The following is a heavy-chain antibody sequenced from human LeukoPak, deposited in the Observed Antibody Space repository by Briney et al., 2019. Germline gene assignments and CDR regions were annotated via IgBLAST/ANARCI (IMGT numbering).Heavy chain of an antibody. CDR2: ISISSSSM. Sequence: GGSLRLFCAASGFTFSSYSMIWVRQAPGKGLEWVSYISISSSSMYYADSMKGRITISRDNAKNSLYLQMNSLRAEDTAVYYCACAGYSSGWLLYYFDYWGQGTLVTVSS. J-gene: IGHJ4*02. CDR1: GFTFSSYS. CDR3: ACAGYSSGWLLYYFDY. D-gene: IGHD6-19*01. V-gene: IGHV3-21*01.